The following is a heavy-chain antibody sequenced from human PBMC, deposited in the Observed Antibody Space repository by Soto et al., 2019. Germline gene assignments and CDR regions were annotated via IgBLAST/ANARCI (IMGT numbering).Heavy chain of an antibody. J-gene: IGHJ6*02. CDR1: GFIFRDYA. CDR2: ISGSDGTT. CDR3: AKVIGGSESYWGGSHYYYALDV. Sequence: GGSLRLSCAASGFIFRDYAMYWVRQAPGKGLEWVSVISGSDGTTFYADSVRGRDTSSRDNSRNMVYLQMISLRAEDTAVYYCAKVIGGSESYWGGSHYYYALDVWGQGTTVTVSS. V-gene: IGHV3-23*01. D-gene: IGHD3-10*01.